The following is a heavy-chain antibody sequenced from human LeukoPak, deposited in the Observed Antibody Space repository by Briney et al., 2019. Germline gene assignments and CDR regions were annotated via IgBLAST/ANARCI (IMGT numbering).Heavy chain of an antibody. CDR2: ISSSSSYI. V-gene: IGHV3-21*01. CDR1: GFTFITYS. CDR3: ARDKVATLDYYYYGMDI. J-gene: IGHJ6*02. D-gene: IGHD5-12*01. Sequence: AGGSLRLSCAPSGFTFITYSITWFRQAQGKGLEWVSSISSSSSYIYYADSVKGRFTISRDNAKNSLHLQMNSLRAEDTAVYYCARDKVATLDYYYYGMDIWGQGTTVTVSS.